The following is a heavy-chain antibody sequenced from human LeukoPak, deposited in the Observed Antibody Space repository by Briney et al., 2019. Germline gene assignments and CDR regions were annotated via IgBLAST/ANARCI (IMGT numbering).Heavy chain of an antibody. J-gene: IGHJ5*02. CDR3: ARDDYRGVTNFDP. Sequence: SETLSLTCTVSGGSISPYFWSWIRQPPGKGLEWIGYISYTGSTNYNPSLKSRVTISVDTSKNQFSLLLTSVTAADTAVYYRARDDYRGVTNFDPWGQGTLVTVSS. D-gene: IGHD3-10*01. CDR1: GGSISPYF. CDR2: ISYTGST. V-gene: IGHV4-59*01.